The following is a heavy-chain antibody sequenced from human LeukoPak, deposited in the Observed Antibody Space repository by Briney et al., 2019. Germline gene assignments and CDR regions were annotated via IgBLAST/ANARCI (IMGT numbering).Heavy chain of an antibody. CDR1: GYTFTGYY. CDR3: ARDGRGYSGYGNDY. CDR2: INPNSGGT. Sequence: ASVKVSCKASGYTFTGYYMHWMRQAPGQGLEWMGWINPNSGGTNYAQKFQGRVTMTRDTSISTAYMELSKLRSDDTAVYYCARDGRGYSGYGNDYWGQGTLVTVSS. J-gene: IGHJ4*02. D-gene: IGHD5-12*01. V-gene: IGHV1-2*02.